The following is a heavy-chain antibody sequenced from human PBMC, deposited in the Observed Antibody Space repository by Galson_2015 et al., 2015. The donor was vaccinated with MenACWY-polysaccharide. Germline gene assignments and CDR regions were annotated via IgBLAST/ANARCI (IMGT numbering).Heavy chain of an antibody. D-gene: IGHD3-10*01. CDR2: INKDGSEK. V-gene: IGHV3-7*03. J-gene: IGHJ3*02. CDR3: AKYGSGSRTAFEI. Sequence: SLRLSCAASGFTFSSYWMSWVRQAPGKGLERVANINKDGSEKYYVDSVKGRFTISRDNAKNSLYLQMNSLRAEDTAVYYCAKYGSGSRTAFEIWGQGTMVTVSS. CDR1: GFTFSSYW.